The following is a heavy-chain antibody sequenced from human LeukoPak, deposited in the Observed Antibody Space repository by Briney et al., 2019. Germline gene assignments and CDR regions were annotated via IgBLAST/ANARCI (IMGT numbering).Heavy chain of an antibody. CDR1: GYTFSSYW. D-gene: IGHD2-8*02. CDR3: ARSTGGTGPADY. Sequence: GESLKISCKGSGYTFSSYWIGWVRQMPGEGLEWMGIIYPGDSDTRYSPSFQGHVTISADTTISTAYLQWTSLKASDTAMYYCARSTGGTGPADYWGQGTLVTVSS. V-gene: IGHV5-51*01. J-gene: IGHJ4*02. CDR2: IYPGDSDT.